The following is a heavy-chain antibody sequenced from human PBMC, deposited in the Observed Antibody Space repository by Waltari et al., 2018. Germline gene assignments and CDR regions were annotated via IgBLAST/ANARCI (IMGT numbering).Heavy chain of an antibody. J-gene: IGHJ4*02. CDR2: IYWNDDE. CDR1: GFSLNTHEVG. CDR3: ASQSYCGGDCSPPYFDY. D-gene: IGHD2-21*01. V-gene: IGHV2-5*01. Sequence: QITLKESGPTLVKPTQTLTLTCTFSGFSLNTHEVGVGWIRQPPGKALEWLAIIYWNDDERYSPSLKSRLTITQDTSKNQLVLTMTNMEAVDTATYYGASQSYCGGDCSPPYFDYWGQGILVTVSS.